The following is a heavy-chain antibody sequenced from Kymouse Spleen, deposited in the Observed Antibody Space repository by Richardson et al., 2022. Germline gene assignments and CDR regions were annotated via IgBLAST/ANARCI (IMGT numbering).Heavy chain of an antibody. Sequence: QVQLQESGPGLVKPSETLSLTCTVSGGSISSYYWSWIRQPPGKGLEWIGYIYYSGSTNYNPSLKSRVTISVDTSKNQFSLKLSSVTAADTAVYYCASVAARPVDYWGQGTLVTVSS. D-gene: IGHD6-6*01. J-gene: IGHJ4*02. CDR3: ASVAARPVDY. CDR2: IYYSGST. V-gene: IGHV4-59*01. CDR1: GGSISSYY.